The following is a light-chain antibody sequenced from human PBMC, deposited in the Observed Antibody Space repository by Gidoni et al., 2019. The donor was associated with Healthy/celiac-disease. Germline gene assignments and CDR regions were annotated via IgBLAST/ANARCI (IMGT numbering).Light chain of an antibody. CDR2: GKN. V-gene: IGLV3-19*01. J-gene: IGLJ2*01. CDR3: NSRDSSGNHLV. Sequence: SSELTQDPAVSVALGQTVRIKSQGDSLRSYYASWYQQKPGQAPVLVIYGKNNRPSGIPDRFSGSSSGNTASLTITGAQAEDEADYYCNSRDSSGNHLVFGGGTKLTVL. CDR1: SLRSYY.